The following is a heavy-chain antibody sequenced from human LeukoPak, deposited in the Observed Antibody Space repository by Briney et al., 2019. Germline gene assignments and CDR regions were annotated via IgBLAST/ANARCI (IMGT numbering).Heavy chain of an antibody. Sequence: SVKVFCKASGGTFSSYAISWVRQAPGQGLEWMGGIIPIFGTANYAQKFQGRVTITADESTSTAYMELSSLRSEDTAVYYCARLTASWEPADYWGQGTLVTVSS. CDR1: GGTFSSYA. CDR3: ARLTASWEPADY. V-gene: IGHV1-69*13. CDR2: IIPIFGTA. D-gene: IGHD1-14*01. J-gene: IGHJ4*02.